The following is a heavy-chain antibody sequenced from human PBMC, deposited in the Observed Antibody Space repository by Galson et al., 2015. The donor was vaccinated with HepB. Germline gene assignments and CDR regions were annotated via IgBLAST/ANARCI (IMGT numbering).Heavy chain of an antibody. D-gene: IGHD1-26*01. Sequence: SVKVSCKASGYNFTSDALNWVRQAPGQGLEWMGWINTNTGSPTFGQGFTGRFVFSLDTSVSSAYLQISSLKAEDTAVYYCAREALVGAFDIWGQGTRVTVSS. CDR3: AREALVGAFDI. CDR2: INTNTGSP. J-gene: IGHJ3*02. V-gene: IGHV7-4-1*02. CDR1: GYNFTSDA.